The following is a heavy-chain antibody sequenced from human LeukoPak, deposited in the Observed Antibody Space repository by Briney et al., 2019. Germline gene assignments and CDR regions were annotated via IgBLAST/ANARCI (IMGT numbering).Heavy chain of an antibody. J-gene: IGHJ4*02. CDR1: GFTFSTFA. CDR3: AKDHPSCGGRDCLLFDN. V-gene: IGHV3-23*01. CDR2: ITRSGAAK. Sequence: GGSLRLSCAASGFTFSTFAMSWGRQAPGKGLERVSTITRSGAAKYYADSVKGRFPISRDDSKNTLYLQMDSLSAEDTALYYCAKDHPSCGGRDCLLFDNWGQGTLVTVSS. D-gene: IGHD2-21*01.